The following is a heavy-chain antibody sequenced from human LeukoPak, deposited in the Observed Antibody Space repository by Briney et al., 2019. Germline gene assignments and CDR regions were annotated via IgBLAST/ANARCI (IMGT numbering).Heavy chain of an antibody. CDR1: GGTFSSYA. CDR2: ILPILGIA. V-gene: IGHV1-69*04. J-gene: IGHJ4*02. D-gene: IGHD3-16*02. CDR3: ARDPSYYDYVWGSYRDY. Sequence: SVKVSCKASGGTFSSYAICWVRQAPGQGLEWMGRILPILGIANCAQKFQGRVTITADKSTSTAYMELSSLRSEDTAVYYCARDPSYYDYVWGSYRDYWGQGTLVTVSS.